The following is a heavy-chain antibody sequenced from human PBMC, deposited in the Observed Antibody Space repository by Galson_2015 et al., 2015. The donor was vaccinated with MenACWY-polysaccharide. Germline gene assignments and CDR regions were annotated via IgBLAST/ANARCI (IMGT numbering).Heavy chain of an antibody. V-gene: IGHV3-30*02. CDR2: IGYDGNNK. CDR3: AKDRHSSATDEDY. D-gene: IGHD3-22*01. Sequence: SLRLSCAASGFTFSSYGMHWVRQAPGKGLEWVAFIGYDGNNKYYTDYVKGRFTISRDNSKNTLYPQMNSLRAEDTAVYYCAKDRHSSATDEDYWGQGTLVTVSS. CDR1: GFTFSSYG. J-gene: IGHJ4*02.